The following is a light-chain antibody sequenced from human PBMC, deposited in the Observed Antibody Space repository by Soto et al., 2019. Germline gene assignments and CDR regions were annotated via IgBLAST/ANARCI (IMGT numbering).Light chain of an antibody. CDR2: DVS. CDR1: SSDVGGYNY. J-gene: IGLJ1*01. CDR3: SSYTSSSTLV. Sequence: QSVLTQPASVSGSPGQSITISCTGTSSDVGGYNYVSWYQQHPGKAPKLMIYDVSNRPSGVSNRFSGSKSGNTASLTISGLQAEDEADYYCSSYTSSSTLVFGTGTQVTGL. V-gene: IGLV2-14*01.